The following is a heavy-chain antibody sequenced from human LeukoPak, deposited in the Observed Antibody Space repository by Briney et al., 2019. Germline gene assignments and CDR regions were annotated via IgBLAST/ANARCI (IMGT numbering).Heavy chain of an antibody. V-gene: IGHV1-24*01. CDR3: ATELLWFGELLYDY. D-gene: IGHD3-10*01. CDR1: GYTLTELS. Sequence: ASVKVSCKVSGYTLTELSMHWVRQAPGKELEWMGGFDPEDGETIYAQKFQGRVTMTEDTSTDTAYMELSSLRSEDTAVYYCATELLWFGELLYDYWGQGTLVTVSS. J-gene: IGHJ4*02. CDR2: FDPEDGET.